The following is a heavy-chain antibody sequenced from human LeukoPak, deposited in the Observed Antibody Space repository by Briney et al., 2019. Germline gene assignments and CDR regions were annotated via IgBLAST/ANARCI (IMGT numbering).Heavy chain of an antibody. D-gene: IGHD7-27*01. V-gene: IGHV1-69*04. J-gene: IGHJ3*02. CDR2: IIPFLDIA. Sequence: GASVKVSCKASGGTFSSYAISWVRQAPGQGLEWMGRIIPFLDIANYAQKFQARVTITADKSPSTAYMELSSLRSEDTAVYYCARDSQMGNAFDIWGQGTMVTVSS. CDR3: ARDSQMGNAFDI. CDR1: GGTFSSYA.